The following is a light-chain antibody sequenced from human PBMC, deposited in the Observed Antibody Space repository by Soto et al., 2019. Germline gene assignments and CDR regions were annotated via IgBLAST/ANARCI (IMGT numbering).Light chain of an antibody. V-gene: IGKV3-20*01. CDR2: GAS. Sequence: EIVLTQSPGSLSLSPGERATLSCRASQSVYSNYLAWYQQKPGQAPRLLIYGASNRAAGIPDRFSGSGSGTDFTLSISRLEPEDFAVYYCQQYSSFVTFGPGTKVDIK. CDR3: QQYSSFVT. CDR1: QSVYSNY. J-gene: IGKJ3*01.